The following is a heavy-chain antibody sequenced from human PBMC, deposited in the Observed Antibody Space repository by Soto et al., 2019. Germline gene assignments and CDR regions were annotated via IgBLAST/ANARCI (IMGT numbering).Heavy chain of an antibody. V-gene: IGHV3-30-3*01. D-gene: IGHD5-12*01. CDR1: GFTFSSSA. Sequence: LRLSCAASGFTFSSSAMHWVRQAPGKGLEWVAVISYDGSNKYYADSVQGRFTISRDNSKNTLYLQMNSLRADDTAVYYCARGIGGYDDFDYWGQGTLVTVSS. CDR3: ARGIGGYDDFDY. J-gene: IGHJ4*02. CDR2: ISYDGSNK.